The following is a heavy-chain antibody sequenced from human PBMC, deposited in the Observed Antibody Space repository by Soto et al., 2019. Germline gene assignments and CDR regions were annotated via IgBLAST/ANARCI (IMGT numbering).Heavy chain of an antibody. D-gene: IGHD3-22*01. CDR3: ATHNYYTFEY. Sequence: PGGSLRLSCAASGFTFSSYAMSWVRQAPGKGLEWVSAISGSDTLYVDSMKGRFTISRDNSKNSLYLQMDSLRAEDTALYYCATHNYYTFEYWGQGALVTVSS. CDR1: GFTFSSYA. V-gene: IGHV3-23*01. CDR2: ISGSDT. J-gene: IGHJ4*02.